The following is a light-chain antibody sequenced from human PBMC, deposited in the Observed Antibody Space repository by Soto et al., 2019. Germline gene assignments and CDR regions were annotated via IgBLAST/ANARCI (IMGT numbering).Light chain of an antibody. CDR3: QHYNNWLIT. Sequence: EIVLTQSPGTLSLSPGERATLSCRASQSVSSNYLAWYQQKPGQAPRLLIYGASTRATGIPARFSGSGSGTEFTLTISSLQSEDFAVYYCQHYNNWLITFGQGTRLEIK. J-gene: IGKJ5*01. V-gene: IGKV3-15*01. CDR1: QSVSSN. CDR2: GAS.